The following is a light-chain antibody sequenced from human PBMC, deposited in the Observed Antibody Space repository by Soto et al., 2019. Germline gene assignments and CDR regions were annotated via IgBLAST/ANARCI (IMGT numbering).Light chain of an antibody. CDR1: QGISSN. V-gene: IGKV1D-13*01. J-gene: IGKJ4*01. CDR3: QQFSYFPFT. CDR2: DAS. Sequence: AIQLTQSPSSLSASVGDRVTITCLASQGISSNLAWYPQKPGRAPKVLIYDASRLESGVPSRFGGSRSGTDFTITISSLQPEDFATYYCQQFSYFPFTFGGGTKGE.